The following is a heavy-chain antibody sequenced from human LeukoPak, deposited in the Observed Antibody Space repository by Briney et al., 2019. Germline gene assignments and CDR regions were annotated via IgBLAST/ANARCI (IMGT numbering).Heavy chain of an antibody. V-gene: IGHV3-30-3*01. D-gene: IGHD3-22*01. CDR3: ARDSSGYYLDY. J-gene: IGHJ4*02. CDR2: ISYDGSNK. CDR1: GFTFSSYA. Sequence: GGSLGLSCAASGFTFSSYAMHWVRQAPGKGLEWVAVISYDGSNKYYADSVKGRFTISRDNSKNTLYLQMNSLRAEDTAVYYCARDSSGYYLDYWGQGTLVTVSS.